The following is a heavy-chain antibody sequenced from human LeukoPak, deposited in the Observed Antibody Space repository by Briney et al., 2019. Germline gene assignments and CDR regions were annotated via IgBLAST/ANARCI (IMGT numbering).Heavy chain of an antibody. V-gene: IGHV4-59*01. J-gene: IGHJ4*02. D-gene: IGHD6-19*01. CDR2: IYYSGST. CDR3: ARAWYSSGWYDY. Sequence: SETLSLTCTVSGGSISSYYWSWIRQPPGKGLEWIGYIYYSGSTNYNPSLKSRVTISVDTSKNQFSLKLSSVTAADTAVHYCARAWYSSGWYDYWGQGTLVTVSS. CDR1: GGSISSYY.